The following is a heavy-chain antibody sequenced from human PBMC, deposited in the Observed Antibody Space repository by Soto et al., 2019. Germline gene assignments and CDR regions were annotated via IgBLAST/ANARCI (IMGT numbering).Heavy chain of an antibody. D-gene: IGHD5-18*01. J-gene: IGHJ4*02. Sequence: QVQLQESGPGLVKPSQTLSLTCTVSGGSISSGGHYWSWIRQHPGKGLEWIGYIYYSGSTYYNPSLKSRVTISVDTSKNQFSLKLSSVTAADTAVYYCARGGNSYGHFDYWGQGTLVTVSS. CDR1: GGSISSGGHY. CDR3: ARGGNSYGHFDY. CDR2: IYYSGST. V-gene: IGHV4-31*03.